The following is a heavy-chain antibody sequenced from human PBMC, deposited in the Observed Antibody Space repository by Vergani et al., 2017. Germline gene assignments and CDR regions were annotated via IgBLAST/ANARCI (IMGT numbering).Heavy chain of an antibody. J-gene: IGHJ4*02. CDR1: GYTFTDYF. V-gene: IGHV1-2*02. CDR3: ARVGTSSNRDYFDY. Sequence: QVQLVQSGAEVKKPGASVKVSCKASGYTFTDYFMHWVRQAPGQGLEWMGWINPNSCGTNYAQKFQGRVTMTRDTSISTAYMERSNLRSDDTAVYYCARVGTSSNRDYFDYWGQGTLVTVSS. D-gene: IGHD2-2*01. CDR2: INPNSCGT.